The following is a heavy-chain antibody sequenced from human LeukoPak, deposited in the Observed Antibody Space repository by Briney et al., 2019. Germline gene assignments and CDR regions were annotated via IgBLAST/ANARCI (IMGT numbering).Heavy chain of an antibody. J-gene: IGHJ4*02. D-gene: IGHD3-9*01. CDR3: ARSRKLRYFDWLFGY. CDR2: ISYDGSNK. Sequence: GGSLRLSCAASGFTFSSYAMHWVRQAPGKGLEWVAVISYDGSNKYYADSVKGRFTISRDNSKNTLYLQMNSLRAEDTAVYYCARSRKLRYFDWLFGYWGQGTLVTVSS. V-gene: IGHV3-30-3*01. CDR1: GFTFSSYA.